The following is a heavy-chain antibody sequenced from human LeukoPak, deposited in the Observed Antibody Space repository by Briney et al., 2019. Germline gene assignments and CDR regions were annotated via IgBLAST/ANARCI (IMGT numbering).Heavy chain of an antibody. CDR1: GYTFTNYG. CDR3: ARDRASDSYDFWSGSNWFDP. V-gene: IGHV1-18*01. Sequence: ASVKVSCKASGYTFTNYGISWVRQAPGQGLEWMGWISAYNGNTNYAQELQGRVTMTTDTSTSTAYMELRSLTSDDTAVYYCARDRASDSYDFWSGSNWFDPWGQGTLVIVSS. J-gene: IGHJ5*02. CDR2: ISAYNGNT. D-gene: IGHD3-3*01.